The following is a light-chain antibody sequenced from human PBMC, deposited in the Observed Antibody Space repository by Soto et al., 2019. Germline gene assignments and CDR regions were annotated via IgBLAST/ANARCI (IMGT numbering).Light chain of an antibody. CDR3: SSYTSSTFFV. J-gene: IGLJ1*01. CDR2: DVS. V-gene: IGLV2-14*03. Sequence: HFVLTQPASVSESPGQSITISFTGTSSEVGGYNYVSWYQQHPGKAPKLMIYDVSNRPSGVSNRFSGSKSGNTASLTISGLQTEDEADYYCSSYTSSTFFVFGTGTKVTVL. CDR1: SSEVGGYNY.